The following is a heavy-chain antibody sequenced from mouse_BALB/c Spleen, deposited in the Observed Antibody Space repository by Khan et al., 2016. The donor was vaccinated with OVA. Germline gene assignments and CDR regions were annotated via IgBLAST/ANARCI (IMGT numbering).Heavy chain of an antibody. J-gene: IGHJ3*01. CDR3: ARRNYFGYTFAY. Sequence: QVQLQQSGAELARPGASVKLSCKASGYTFTDYYINWVKQRTGQGLEWIGEISPGSGDTYYNEKFKGKATLTADKSSSTAYMQLNSLTSEASAVYFYARRNYFGYTFAYWGQGTLVTVSA. D-gene: IGHD1-2*01. CDR2: ISPGSGDT. V-gene: IGHV1-77*01. CDR1: GYTFTDYY.